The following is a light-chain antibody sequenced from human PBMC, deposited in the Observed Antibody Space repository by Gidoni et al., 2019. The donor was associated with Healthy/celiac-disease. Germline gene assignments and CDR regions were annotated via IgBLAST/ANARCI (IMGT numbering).Light chain of an antibody. V-gene: IGLV2-14*01. CDR3: SSYTSSSTLVV. J-gene: IGLJ2*01. CDR1: SSDVGGYNY. CDR2: EVS. Sequence: QSALTQPASVSGSPGRSIPISCTGTSSDVGGYNYVSWYQQHPGKAPKLMIYEVSNRPSGVSNRFSGSKSGNTASLTISGLQAEDEADYYCSSYTSSSTLVVFGGGTKLTVL.